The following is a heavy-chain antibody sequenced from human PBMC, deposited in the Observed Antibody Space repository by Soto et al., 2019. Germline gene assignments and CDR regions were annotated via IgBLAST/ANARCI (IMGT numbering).Heavy chain of an antibody. CDR3: ARGRGLLRYYYYGMDV. CDR1: GGSFSGYY. V-gene: IGHV4-34*01. D-gene: IGHD2-15*01. Sequence: SETLSLTCAVYGGSFSGYYWSWIRQPPGKGLEWIGEINHSGSTNYNPSLKSRVTISVDTSKNQFSLKLSSVTAAGTAVYYCARGRGLLRYYYYGMDVWGQGTTVTVSS. J-gene: IGHJ6*02. CDR2: INHSGST.